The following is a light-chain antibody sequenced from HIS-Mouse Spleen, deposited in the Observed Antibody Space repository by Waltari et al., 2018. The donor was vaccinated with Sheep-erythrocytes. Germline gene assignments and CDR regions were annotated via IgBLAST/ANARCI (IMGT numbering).Light chain of an antibody. V-gene: IGKV3-15*01. CDR3: QQYNNWPET. CDR1: QSVSSN. Sequence: PASVSGSPGQSITISCRASQSVSSNLAWYQQKPGQAPRLLIYGASTRATGIPARFSGSGSGTEFTLTISSMQSEDFAVYYCQQYNNWPETFGQGTKVEIK. CDR2: GAS. J-gene: IGKJ1*01.